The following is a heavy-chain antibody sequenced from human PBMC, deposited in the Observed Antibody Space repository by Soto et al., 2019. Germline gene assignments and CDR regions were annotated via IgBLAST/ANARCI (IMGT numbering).Heavy chain of an antibody. CDR2: IIPIFGTA. Sequence: QVQLVQSGAEVKKPGSSVKVSCKASGGTFSSYAISWVRQAPGQGLEWMGGIIPIFGTANYAQKFQGRVTIPADESTSKAYMELSSLRSEDTAVYYCAREVGVYYDSSGYRYDAFDIWGQGTMFTVSS. J-gene: IGHJ3*02. CDR3: AREVGVYYDSSGYRYDAFDI. V-gene: IGHV1-69*12. D-gene: IGHD3-22*01. CDR1: GGTFSSYA.